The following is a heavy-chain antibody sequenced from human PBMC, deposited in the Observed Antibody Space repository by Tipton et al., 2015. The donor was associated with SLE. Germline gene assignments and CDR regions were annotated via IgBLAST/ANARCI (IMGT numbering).Heavy chain of an antibody. CDR3: ARDAYDFWSGYYNY. CDR2: IGTGGDT. V-gene: IGHV3-13*01. Sequence: SLRLSCAASGFIFSGYDMYWVRQETGKGLEWVSTIGTGGDTYYLDSVKGRFIISRDDAKKSMYLQMNSLRAEDTAVYYCARDAYDFWSGYYNYWGQGTLVTVSS. CDR1: GFIFSGYD. D-gene: IGHD3-3*01. J-gene: IGHJ4*02.